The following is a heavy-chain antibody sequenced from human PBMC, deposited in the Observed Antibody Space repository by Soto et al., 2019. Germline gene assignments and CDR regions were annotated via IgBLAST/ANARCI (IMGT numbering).Heavy chain of an antibody. CDR2: INPSTGGT. Sequence: QVQLVQSGAEVKKPGASVKVSCEASGYIFTDYYLHWVRQAPGQGLEYMGWINPSTGGTKYAQKFQGRVAMTSGTLLLNWLTSDDTAVYFCARSLSTIGARLDYWGQGTLVTVSS. V-gene: IGHV1-2*02. CDR1: GYIFTDYY. D-gene: IGHD6-6*01. CDR3: ARSLSTIGARLDY. J-gene: IGHJ4*02.